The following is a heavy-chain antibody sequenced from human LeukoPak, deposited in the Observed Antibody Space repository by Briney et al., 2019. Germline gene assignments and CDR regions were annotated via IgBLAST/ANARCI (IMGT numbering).Heavy chain of an antibody. Sequence: SETLSLTCAVYGGSFSGYYWSWIRQPPGKGLEWLGEINHSGSTNYNPSLKSRVTISVDTSKNQFSLKLSSVTAADTAVYYCARVGGRIAVAGTLAYWGQGTLVTVSS. CDR1: GGSFSGYY. CDR3: ARVGGRIAVAGTLAY. CDR2: INHSGST. J-gene: IGHJ4*02. D-gene: IGHD6-19*01. V-gene: IGHV4-34*01.